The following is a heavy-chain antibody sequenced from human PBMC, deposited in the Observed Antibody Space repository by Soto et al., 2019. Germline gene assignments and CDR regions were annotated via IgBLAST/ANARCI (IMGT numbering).Heavy chain of an antibody. D-gene: IGHD2-2*02. V-gene: IGHV4-34*01. CDR1: GGSFSGYY. Sequence: QVQLQQWGAGLLKPSETLSLTCAVYGGSFSGYYWSWIRQPPGKGLEWIGEINHSGSTNYNPSLKGRVTISVDTSKNQFPLKLSSVTAADTAVYHCARVRVCSSTSCYKGSYYYYGMDVWGQGTTVTVSS. CDR3: ARVRVCSSTSCYKGSYYYYGMDV. CDR2: INHSGST. J-gene: IGHJ6*02.